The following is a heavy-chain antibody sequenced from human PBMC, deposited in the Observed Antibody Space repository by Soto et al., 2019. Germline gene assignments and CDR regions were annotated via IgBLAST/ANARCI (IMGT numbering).Heavy chain of an antibody. CDR3: ARLPIAAAGYNWFDP. D-gene: IGHD6-13*01. Sequence: ASVKVSCKASGYTFTSYDINWVRQATGQGLEWMGWMNPNSGNTGYAQKFQGRVTMTRNTSISTAYMELSSLRSEDTAVYYCARLPIAAAGYNWFDPWGQGTLVTVSS. V-gene: IGHV1-8*01. CDR1: GYTFTSYD. J-gene: IGHJ5*02. CDR2: MNPNSGNT.